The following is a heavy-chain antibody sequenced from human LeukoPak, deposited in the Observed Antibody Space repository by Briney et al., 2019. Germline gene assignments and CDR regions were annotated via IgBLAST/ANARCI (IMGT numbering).Heavy chain of an antibody. D-gene: IGHD1-14*01. CDR1: GFTFSSYW. V-gene: IGHV3-74*01. CDR3: ARDKPGYYGMDV. CDR2: INSDGSST. J-gene: IGHJ6*02. Sequence: GGSLRLSCAASGFTFSSYWMHWVRQAPGKGLVWVSRINSDGSSTSYADSVKGRFTISRDNAKNSLYLQMNSLRAEDTAVYYCARDKPGYYGMDVWGQGTTVTVSS.